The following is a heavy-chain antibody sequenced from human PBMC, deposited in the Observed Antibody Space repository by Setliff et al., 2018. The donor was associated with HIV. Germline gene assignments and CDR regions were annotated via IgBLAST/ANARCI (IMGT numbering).Heavy chain of an antibody. CDR2: INYRGNT. Sequence: SETLSLTCTVSGGSISTSRYYWGWIRQPPGKGLEWIGNINYRGNTYYNPSLKSRAAISVDTSKNQISLKLSSVTAADTAVYYCASLDGSESPYIYYYYMDVWGEGTAVTVSS. D-gene: IGHD3-10*01. J-gene: IGHJ6*03. V-gene: IGHV4-39*01. CDR3: ASLDGSESPYIYYYYMDV. CDR1: GGSISTSRYY.